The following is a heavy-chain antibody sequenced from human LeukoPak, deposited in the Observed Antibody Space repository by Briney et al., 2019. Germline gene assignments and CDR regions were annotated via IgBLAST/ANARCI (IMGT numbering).Heavy chain of an antibody. CDR3: TTDEDWNYARKDV. J-gene: IGHJ6*02. CDR1: GFTFNYAW. CDR2: TVSEIDGGTT. V-gene: IGHV3-15*04. Sequence: GSLILSCAASGFTFNYAWMSWVRQVPGKGLEWVGQTVSEIDGGTTDYAAPVKGRFTISRDDSKSTLYLQMNSLKIEDTAVYYCTTDEDWNYARKDVWGQGATVIVPS. D-gene: IGHD1-7*01.